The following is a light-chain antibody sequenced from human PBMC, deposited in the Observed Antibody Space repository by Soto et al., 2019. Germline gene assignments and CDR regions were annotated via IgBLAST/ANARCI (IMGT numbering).Light chain of an antibody. CDR1: QSLLYYNGYNY. Sequence: DIVMTQSPLSLPVTLGEPASISCRSSQSLLYYNGYNYLDWYLQKPGQSPQLLIYLGSNRASGVPDRFSGSGSGPDFTPKISRVEAEDVGVYYCMQALQMRTFGQGTKVEIK. CDR2: LGS. J-gene: IGKJ1*01. V-gene: IGKV2-28*01. CDR3: MQALQMRT.